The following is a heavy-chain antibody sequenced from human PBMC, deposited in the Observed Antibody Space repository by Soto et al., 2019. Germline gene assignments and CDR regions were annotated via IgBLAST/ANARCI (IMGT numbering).Heavy chain of an antibody. D-gene: IGHD5-12*01. CDR3: SKFKYSPSVRYLQQ. J-gene: IGHJ1*01. V-gene: IGHV5-51*01. CDR1: GYTFTNYR. CDR2: MCPSDSRT. Sequence: GQSLKVSCETSGYTFTNYRIDWVPQVPGKGLEWVAIMCPSDSRTIYSPGFRGQVTISADRCISTACPRWSSLKASDAATHYCSKFKYSPSVRYLQQWAQATQDTVSS.